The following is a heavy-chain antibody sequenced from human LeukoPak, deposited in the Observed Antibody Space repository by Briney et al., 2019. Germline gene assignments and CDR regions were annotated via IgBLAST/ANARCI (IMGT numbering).Heavy chain of an antibody. CDR3: ARISGSQDY. CDR1: GGSISSSSYY. Sequence: PSETLSLTCTVSGGSISSSSYYWGWIRQPPGKGLEWIGGIYYSGSTYYNPSLKSRVTISVDTSKNQFSLKLSSVTAADTAVYYCARISGSQDYWGQGTLVTVSS. D-gene: IGHD1-26*01. J-gene: IGHJ4*02. CDR2: IYYSGST. V-gene: IGHV4-39*07.